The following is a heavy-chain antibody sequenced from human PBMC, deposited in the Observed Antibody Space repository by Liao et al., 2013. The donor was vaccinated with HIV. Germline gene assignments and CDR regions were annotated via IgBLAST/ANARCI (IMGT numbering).Heavy chain of an antibody. CDR1: GASISSGTYY. D-gene: IGHD1-14*01. V-gene: IGHV4-61*02. CDR2: IYTGGKS. Sequence: QVQLKESGPGLVKPSQTLSLTCTVSGASISSGTYYWSWIRQPAGKGLEWIGRIYTGGKSNYNPSLKSRVTISLDTSKNQFSLKLISVTATDTAMYYCAVGIAVPNNYEPPIDYWGQGTLVIVSS. CDR3: AVGIAVPNNYEPPIDY. J-gene: IGHJ4*02.